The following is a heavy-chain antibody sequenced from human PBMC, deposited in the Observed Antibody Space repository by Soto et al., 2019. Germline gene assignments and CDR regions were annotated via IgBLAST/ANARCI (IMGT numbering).Heavy chain of an antibody. CDR2: TYYRSTWYN. Sequence: PSQTLSLPCAISGDSVSSSSASWHWIRLSPSRGLEWLGRTYYRSTWYNDYAVSVKGRISIDPDTSKSQFSLQLNSVTPEDTAVYYCARRGHSGYDSDPFDYWGQGTLVTVSS. V-gene: IGHV6-1*01. CDR3: ARRGHSGYDSDPFDY. CDR1: GDSVSSSSAS. D-gene: IGHD5-12*01. J-gene: IGHJ4*02.